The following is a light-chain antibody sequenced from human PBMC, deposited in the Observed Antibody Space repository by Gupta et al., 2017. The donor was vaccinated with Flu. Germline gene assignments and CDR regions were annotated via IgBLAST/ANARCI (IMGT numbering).Light chain of an antibody. V-gene: IGLV1-51*02. J-gene: IGLJ3*02. Sequence: NYVSWYQHLPGAAPQLLIEANNKRPSWLPARFSGSKSCSLTTLLIPRLQTGDEADYECGTVDGSPSAWVCGAGTKLTVL. CDR1: NY. CDR2: ANN. CDR3: GTVDGSPSAWV.